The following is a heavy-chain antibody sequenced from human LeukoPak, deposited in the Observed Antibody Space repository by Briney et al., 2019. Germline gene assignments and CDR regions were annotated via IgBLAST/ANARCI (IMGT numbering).Heavy chain of an antibody. CDR1: GFTFSNAW. CDR2: IKSKTDGGTT. V-gene: IGHV3-15*01. Sequence: PGGSLRLSCAASGFTFSNAWMSWVRQAPGKGLEWVGRIKSKTDGGTTDYAAPVKGRFTISRDDSKNTLYLQMNSLKTEDTAVYYCTSWRIVGATREAQRSFDYWGQGTLVTVSS. D-gene: IGHD1-26*01. CDR3: TSWRIVGATREAQRSFDY. J-gene: IGHJ4*02.